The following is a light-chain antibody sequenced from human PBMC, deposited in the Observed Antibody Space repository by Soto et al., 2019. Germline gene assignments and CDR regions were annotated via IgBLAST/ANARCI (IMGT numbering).Light chain of an antibody. CDR3: QQFAISTT. V-gene: IGKV3-11*01. CDR2: DAS. CDR1: QSVSSY. J-gene: IGKJ1*01. Sequence: EIVLTQSPSTLSLSPGERATLSCRASQSVSSYLAWYQQKPGQAPRLLIYDASNRATGIPARFSGSGSGTDFTLTISSLQPDDFATYYCQQFAISTTFGQGTKVDIK.